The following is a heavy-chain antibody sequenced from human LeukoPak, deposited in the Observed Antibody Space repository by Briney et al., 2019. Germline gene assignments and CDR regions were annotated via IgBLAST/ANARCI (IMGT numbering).Heavy chain of an antibody. CDR3: AVLAVYYYYGMDV. CDR1: GYTSTSYG. J-gene: IGHJ6*02. Sequence: GASVKVSCKASGYTSTSYGISWVRQAPGQGLEWMGWISAYNGNTNYAQKLQGRVTMTTDTSTSTAYMELSSLRSEDTAVYYCAVLAVYYYYGMDVWGQGTTVTVSS. V-gene: IGHV1-18*01. CDR2: ISAYNGNT.